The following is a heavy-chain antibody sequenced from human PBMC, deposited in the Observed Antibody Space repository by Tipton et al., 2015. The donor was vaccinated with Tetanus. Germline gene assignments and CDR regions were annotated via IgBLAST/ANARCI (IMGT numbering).Heavy chain of an antibody. Sequence: TLSLTCTVSGGSFSLYYWNWVRQSPGKGLEWIGEISHSGSSSYSPSPKSRVTISVDTSKNQFSLRLRSVAAADTAVYYCARGGRDAYNNPLGAFDVWGRGTTVTVSS. CDR1: GGSFSLYY. J-gene: IGHJ3*01. CDR2: ISHSGSS. V-gene: IGHV4-34*01. CDR3: ARGGRDAYNNPLGAFDV. D-gene: IGHD5-24*01.